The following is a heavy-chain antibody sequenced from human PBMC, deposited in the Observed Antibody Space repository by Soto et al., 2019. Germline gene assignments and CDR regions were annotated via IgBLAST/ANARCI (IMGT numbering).Heavy chain of an antibody. CDR1: GGTFSSYA. CDR3: ARGPHHCGADCPTPYYGMDV. D-gene: IGHD2-21*02. CDR2: IIPIFGTA. V-gene: IGHV1-69*01. J-gene: IGHJ6*02. Sequence: QVQLVQSGAEVKKPGSSVKVSCKASGGTFSSYAISWVRQAPGQGLEWMGGIIPIFGTANYAQKFQGRVTITADESTSTAYMELSSLRSEDTAVYYCARGPHHCGADCPTPYYGMDVWGQGTTVTVSS.